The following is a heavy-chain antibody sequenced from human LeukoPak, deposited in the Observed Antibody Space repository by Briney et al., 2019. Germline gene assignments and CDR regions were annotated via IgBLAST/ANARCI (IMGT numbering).Heavy chain of an antibody. CDR3: ARGVGNILTGYSLDY. D-gene: IGHD3-9*01. Sequence: SETLSLTCAVSGGSFSGYYWSWIRQPPGKGLEWIGEINHSGSTNYNPSLKSRVTISVDTSKNQFSLKLSSVTAADTAVYYCARGVGNILTGYSLDYWGQGTLVTVSS. J-gene: IGHJ4*02. CDR1: GGSFSGYY. V-gene: IGHV4-34*01. CDR2: INHSGST.